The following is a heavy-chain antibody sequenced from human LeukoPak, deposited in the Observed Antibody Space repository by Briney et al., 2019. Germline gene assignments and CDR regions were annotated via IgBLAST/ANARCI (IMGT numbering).Heavy chain of an antibody. J-gene: IGHJ4*02. Sequence: PSETLSLTCAVYGGSFSGYYWSWIRQPPGEGLEWIGEINHSGSTNYNPSLKSRVTISVDTSKNQFSLKLSSVTAADTAVYYCASRGYSYGFYFDYWGQGTLVTVSS. CDR2: INHSGST. CDR1: GGSFSGYY. D-gene: IGHD5-18*01. V-gene: IGHV4-34*01. CDR3: ASRGYSYGFYFDY.